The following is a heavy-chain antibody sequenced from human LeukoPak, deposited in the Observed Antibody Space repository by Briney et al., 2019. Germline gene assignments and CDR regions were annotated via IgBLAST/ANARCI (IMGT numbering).Heavy chain of an antibody. CDR3: ATDVTSSTIVDI. J-gene: IGHJ3*02. CDR2: IKQDGSEK. Sequence: PGGSLRLSCAASGFTFSSYWMSWVRRAPGRGLEWVANIKQDGSEKYYVDSVKGRFTISRDNAKNSLYLQMNSLRAEDTAVYYCATDVTSSTIVDIWGQGTMVTVSS. CDR1: GFTFSSYW. V-gene: IGHV3-7*01. D-gene: IGHD2-2*01.